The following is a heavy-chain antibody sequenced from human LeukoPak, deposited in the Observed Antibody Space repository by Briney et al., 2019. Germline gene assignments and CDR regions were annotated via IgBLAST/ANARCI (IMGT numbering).Heavy chain of an antibody. V-gene: IGHV1-8*01. CDR1: GYPFTSYD. CDR3: ARGPGSRH. J-gene: IGHJ4*02. Sequence: ASVTVSFKASGYPFTSYDINWVRQATGQGLEWMGWMNPDSGNTGYVQKFQGRVTMTRNTSISTAYMQLSSLRSDDTAVYYCARGPGSRHWGQGTLVTVSS. CDR2: MNPDSGNT. D-gene: IGHD3-10*01.